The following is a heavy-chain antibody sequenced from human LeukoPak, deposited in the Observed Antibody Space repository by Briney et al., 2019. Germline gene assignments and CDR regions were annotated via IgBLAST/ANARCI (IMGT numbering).Heavy chain of an antibody. CDR1: GYRFTSYW. D-gene: IGHD1-26*01. V-gene: IGHV5-51*01. CDR2: IYPGDSDT. Sequence: GESLKISCKGSGYRFTSYWIGWVRQMPGKDLEWMGIIYPGDSDTRYSPSFQGQVTISADKSISTASLQWSSLKASDTAMYYCACQWSVGATAAFDYWGQGTLVTASS. CDR3: ACQWSVGATAAFDY. J-gene: IGHJ4*02.